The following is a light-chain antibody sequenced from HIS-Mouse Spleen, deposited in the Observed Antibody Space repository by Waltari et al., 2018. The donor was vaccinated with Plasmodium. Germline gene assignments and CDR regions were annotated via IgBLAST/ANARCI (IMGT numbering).Light chain of an antibody. V-gene: IGLV3-1*01. CDR1: ELGDHY. CDR3: QAWDSSTVV. CDR2: QDS. Sequence: SYELTQPPPVSVSPGQTASITCSGHELGDHYACWYQQKPGQSPVLVIYQDSKRPSGIPERFSGSNSGNTATLTISGTQAMDEADYYCQAWDSSTVVFGGGTKLTVL. J-gene: IGLJ2*01.